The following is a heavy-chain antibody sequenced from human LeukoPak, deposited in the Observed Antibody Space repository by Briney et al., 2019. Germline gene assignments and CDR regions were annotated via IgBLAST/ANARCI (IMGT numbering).Heavy chain of an antibody. Sequence: PSETLSLTCGVYGGSFSGYYWNWIRQPPGKGLEWIGYIYYSGSTNYNPSLKSRVTISVDTSKNQFSLKLSSVTAADTAVYYCARHASGWADYWGQGTLVTVSS. CDR1: GGSFSGYY. D-gene: IGHD6-19*01. J-gene: IGHJ4*02. CDR2: IYYSGST. CDR3: ARHASGWADY. V-gene: IGHV4-59*08.